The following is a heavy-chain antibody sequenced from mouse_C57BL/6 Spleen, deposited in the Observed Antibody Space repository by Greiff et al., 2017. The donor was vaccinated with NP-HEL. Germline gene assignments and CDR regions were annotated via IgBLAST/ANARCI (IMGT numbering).Heavy chain of an antibody. J-gene: IGHJ1*03. CDR3: ARRSWDDWYFDV. CDR1: GYTFTTYP. D-gene: IGHD4-1*01. Sequence: QVQLKQSGAELVKPGASVKMSCKASGYTFTTYPIEWMKQNHGKSLEWIGNFHPYNDDTKYNEKFKGKATLTVEKSSSTVYLELSRLTSYDSAVYYFARRSWDDWYFDVWGTGTTVTVSS. CDR2: FHPYNDDT. V-gene: IGHV1-47*01.